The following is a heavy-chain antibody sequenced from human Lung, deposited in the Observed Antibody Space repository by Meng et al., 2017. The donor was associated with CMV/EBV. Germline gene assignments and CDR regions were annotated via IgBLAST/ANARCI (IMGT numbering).Heavy chain of an antibody. J-gene: IGHJ4*02. CDR2: INPNSGGT. V-gene: IGHV1-2*02. CDR1: GYTFTGYY. Sequence: KASGYTFTGYYMHWVRQAPGQGLEWMGWINPNSGGTSYAQKFQGRVTMTRDTSISTAYMELSRLRSDDTAVYYCARIASSGSYYPFDYWGQGTLVTVSS. D-gene: IGHD1-26*01. CDR3: ARIASSGSYYPFDY.